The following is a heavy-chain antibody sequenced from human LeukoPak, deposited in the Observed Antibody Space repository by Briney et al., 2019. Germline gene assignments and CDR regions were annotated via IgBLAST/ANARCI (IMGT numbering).Heavy chain of an antibody. Sequence: SSETLSLTCTVSGGSISRYYWSWIRQPAGKGLEWIGRIYTSGSTNYNPSLKSRVTISVDTSKNKSSLKLSSVTAADTAVYYCARGRAVAGTFDYWGQGTLVTVSS. J-gene: IGHJ4*02. CDR3: ARGRAVAGTFDY. CDR2: IYTSGST. CDR1: GGSISRYY. V-gene: IGHV4-4*07. D-gene: IGHD6-19*01.